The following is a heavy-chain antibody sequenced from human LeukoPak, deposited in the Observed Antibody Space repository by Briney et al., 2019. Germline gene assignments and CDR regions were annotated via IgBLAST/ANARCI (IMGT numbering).Heavy chain of an antibody. CDR3: ARCKIGSHFDY. CDR2: IYIGGST. J-gene: IGHJ4*02. Sequence: GGSLRLSCAASGLTATNTYMSWVRRAPGKGLEWVAVIYIGGSTYYAESVKGRFAISRDSSENTVYLQMTSLRVEDTAVYYCARCKIGSHFDYWGQGTLVTVSS. CDR1: GLTATNTY. V-gene: IGHV3-53*01. D-gene: IGHD1-26*01.